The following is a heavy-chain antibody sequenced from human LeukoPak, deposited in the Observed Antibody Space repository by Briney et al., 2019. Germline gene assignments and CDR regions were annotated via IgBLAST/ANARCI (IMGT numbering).Heavy chain of an antibody. V-gene: IGHV6-1*01. CDR1: GYSVTGNSDT. CDR2: TYYRSKWYN. D-gene: IGHD5-18*01. CDR3: ARAGSYGYYWYFDL. J-gene: IGHJ2*01. Sequence: SPTLSLTFAISGYSVTGNSDTLNWLRQSPLRGLEWLGRTYYRSKWYNDYAVSVKSRMIINPDTSKNQFSLQLNSVTPEDTAVYYCARAGSYGYYWYFDLWGRGTLVTVSS.